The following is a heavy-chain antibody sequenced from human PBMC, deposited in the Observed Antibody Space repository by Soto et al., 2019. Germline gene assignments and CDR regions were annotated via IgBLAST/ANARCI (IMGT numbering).Heavy chain of an antibody. Sequence: PGGSLRLSCAASGSTFSSYGMHWVRQAPGKGLEWVAVISYDGSNKYYADSVKGRFTISRDNSKNTLYLQMNSLRAEDTAVYYCAKDSYGSGTNWFDPWGQGTLVTV. CDR2: ISYDGSNK. D-gene: IGHD3-10*01. J-gene: IGHJ5*02. CDR3: AKDSYGSGTNWFDP. CDR1: GSTFSSYG. V-gene: IGHV3-30*18.